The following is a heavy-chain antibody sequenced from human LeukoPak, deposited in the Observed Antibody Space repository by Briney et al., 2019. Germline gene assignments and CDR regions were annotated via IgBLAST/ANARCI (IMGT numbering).Heavy chain of an antibody. J-gene: IGHJ4*02. CDR2: IDPTDSYI. CDR1: GXSFTTYC. Sequence: GESLKISFKGAGXSFTTYCISWVRQMPGKGLEWIGRIDPTDSYIDYSPSFQGHVTISADKSVSTAYLQWSSLKASDTAMYFCTTRRRDGYRFDYWGQGTLVTVSS. CDR3: TTRRRDGYRFDY. V-gene: IGHV5-10-1*01. D-gene: IGHD5-24*01.